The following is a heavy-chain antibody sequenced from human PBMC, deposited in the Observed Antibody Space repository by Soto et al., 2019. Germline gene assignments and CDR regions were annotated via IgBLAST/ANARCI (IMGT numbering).Heavy chain of an antibody. Sequence: GGSLRLSCAASGLTFSSYAMSWVRQAPGKGLEWVSAISGSGGSTYYADSVKGRFTISRDNSKNTLYLQMNSLRAEDTAVYYCAKDPGRYCSSTSCYDVLNSGLNWFDPWGQGTLVTVSS. CDR3: AKDPGRYCSSTSCYDVLNSGLNWFDP. V-gene: IGHV3-23*01. D-gene: IGHD2-2*01. J-gene: IGHJ5*02. CDR1: GLTFSSYA. CDR2: ISGSGGST.